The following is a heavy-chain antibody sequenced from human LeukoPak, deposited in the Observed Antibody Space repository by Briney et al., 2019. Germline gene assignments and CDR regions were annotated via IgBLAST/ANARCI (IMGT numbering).Heavy chain of an antibody. CDR3: AKTYPRYNWNYLDAFDI. J-gene: IGHJ3*02. CDR2: MNPNSGNT. CDR1: GYTFTSYD. Sequence: ASVKVSCNASGYTFTSYDINWVRQATGQGLEWMGWMNPNSGNTGYAQKFQGRVTTTRNTSISTAYMELSSLRSEDTAVYYCAKTYPRYNWNYLDAFDIWGQGTMVTVSS. D-gene: IGHD1-7*01. V-gene: IGHV1-8*03.